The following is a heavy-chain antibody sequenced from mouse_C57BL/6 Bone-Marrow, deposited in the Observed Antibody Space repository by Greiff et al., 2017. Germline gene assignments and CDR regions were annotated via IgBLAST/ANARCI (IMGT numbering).Heavy chain of an antibody. Sequence: VQLQQSGAELARPGASVKLPCKASGYTFTSSGISWVKQRTGQGLEWIGEIYPRSGNTYYTEKFKGKATLTADKSSSTAYMQLSSLTSEDSAVYYCAYYYGSSGVYWYFDVWGTGTTVTVSS. J-gene: IGHJ1*03. CDR2: IYPRSGNT. CDR3: AYYYGSSGVYWYFDV. V-gene: IGHV1-81*01. D-gene: IGHD1-1*01. CDR1: GYTFTSSG.